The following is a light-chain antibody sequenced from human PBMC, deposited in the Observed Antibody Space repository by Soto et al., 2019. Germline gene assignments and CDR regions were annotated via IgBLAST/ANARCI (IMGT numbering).Light chain of an antibody. CDR2: GAS. CDR3: QQYYNWPRT. CDR1: QSVSSN. Sequence: EIVMTQSPATLSVVTGERATLXXRASQSVSSNLAWYQHKPGQAPRVXTYGASTRATGIPARFSGSGSGTEFTLTISSLQPEDFAVYYCQQYYNWPRTFGQGTKVDIK. V-gene: IGKV3-15*01. J-gene: IGKJ1*01.